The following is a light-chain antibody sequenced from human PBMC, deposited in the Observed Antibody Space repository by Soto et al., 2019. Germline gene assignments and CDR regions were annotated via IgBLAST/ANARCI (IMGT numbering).Light chain of an antibody. J-gene: IGLJ3*02. V-gene: IGLV1-47*01. CDR3: AAWDDSLSGRV. CDR1: ISNIGSNY. Sequence: QSVLTQPPSASGTPGQRVTISCSGSISNIGSNYVYWYQQLPGTAPKLLIYRNNQRPSGVPDRFSGSKSGASASLAISGLRSEDEADYYCAAWDDSLSGRVFGGGTKVTVL. CDR2: RNN.